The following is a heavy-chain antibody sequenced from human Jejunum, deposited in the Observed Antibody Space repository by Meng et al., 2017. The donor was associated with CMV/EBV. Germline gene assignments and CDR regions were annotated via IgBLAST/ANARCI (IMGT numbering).Heavy chain of an antibody. CDR1: ASPLSRFG. D-gene: IGHD2-15*01. J-gene: IGHJ5*01. V-gene: IGHV3-74*01. CDR3: ARGVGSGGGQLDS. CDR2: MNNGRIS. Sequence: SASPLSRFGDHCGRQVPGKGPVWVSRMNNGRISYADFAKGRFTMSRDAAKNILYLEMNNLRVDDTAVYYCARGVGSGGGQLDSWGQGTLVTVSS.